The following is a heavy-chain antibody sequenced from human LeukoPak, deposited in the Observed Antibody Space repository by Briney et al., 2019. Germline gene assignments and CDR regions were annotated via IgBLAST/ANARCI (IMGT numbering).Heavy chain of an antibody. CDR1: GFTFDDYA. Sequence: GGSLRLSCAASGFTFDDYAMHWVRQAPGEGVEWVSGISWNSGSIGYADSVKGRFIISRDNPKNSLYLQMNSLRAEDTALYYCAKDLAYYYDSRGLRGPFDYWGQGTLVTVPA. CDR2: ISWNSGSI. D-gene: IGHD3-22*01. V-gene: IGHV3-9*01. CDR3: AKDLAYYYDSRGLRGPFDY. J-gene: IGHJ4*02.